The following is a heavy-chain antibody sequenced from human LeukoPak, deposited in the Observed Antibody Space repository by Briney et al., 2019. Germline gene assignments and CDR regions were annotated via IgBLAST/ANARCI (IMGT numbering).Heavy chain of an antibody. CDR2: THTSGST. Sequence: KTSETLSLTCTVSGGSISSYYWTWIRQPAGKGLEWIGRTHTSGSTSYNPSLKSRVTMSIDTSKNQFSLKLSSVTAADTAVYYCARDTYYYGSGTYYFNYWGQGTLVTVSS. CDR3: ARDTYYYGSGTYYFNY. CDR1: GGSISSYY. D-gene: IGHD3-10*01. J-gene: IGHJ4*02. V-gene: IGHV4-4*07.